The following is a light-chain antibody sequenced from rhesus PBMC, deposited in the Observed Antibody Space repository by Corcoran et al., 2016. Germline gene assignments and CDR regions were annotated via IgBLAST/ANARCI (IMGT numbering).Light chain of an antibody. CDR2: KAS. J-gene: IGKJ1*01. V-gene: IGKV1-21*01. Sequence: DIQMTQFPSSLPASVGDRVTTTCRASQDSSKWIAWYQQKQGKAPKLLIYKASTLQSGVPSKFSGSGSGTAFTLTISSLQPEDFAPYYCPQHHPTPRTFGLGTKVEIK. CDR3: PQHHPTPRT. CDR1: QDSSKW.